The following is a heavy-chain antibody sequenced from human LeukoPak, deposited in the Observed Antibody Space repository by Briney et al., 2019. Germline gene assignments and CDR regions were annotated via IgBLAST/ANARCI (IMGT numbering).Heavy chain of an antibody. CDR2: IYYSGST. J-gene: IGHJ2*01. Sequence: PSETLSLTCTVSGGSISSGDYYWSWIRQPPGKSLEWIGYIYYSGSTYYNPSLKSRVTISVDTSKNQFSLKLSSVTAADTAVYYCAGSIVVVPAALWYFDLWGRGTLVTVSS. CDR3: AGSIVVVPAALWYFDL. D-gene: IGHD2-2*01. CDR1: GGSISSGDYY. V-gene: IGHV4-30-4*08.